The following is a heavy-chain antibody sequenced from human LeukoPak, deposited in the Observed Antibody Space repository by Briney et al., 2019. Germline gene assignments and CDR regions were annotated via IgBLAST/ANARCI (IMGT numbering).Heavy chain of an antibody. CDR2: IIPVFGTA. D-gene: IGHD3-10*01. V-gene: IGHV1-69*06. J-gene: IGHJ3*02. Sequence: SVKVSCKASGGTFSNYAISWVRQAPGQGLEWMGGIIPVFGTAHYAQKFQGRVTITADKYTTTVYMELSSLRSEDTAVYYCARAGYYYGSGSYIDIWGQGTMVTVSS. CDR3: ARAGYYYGSGSYIDI. CDR1: GGTFSNYA.